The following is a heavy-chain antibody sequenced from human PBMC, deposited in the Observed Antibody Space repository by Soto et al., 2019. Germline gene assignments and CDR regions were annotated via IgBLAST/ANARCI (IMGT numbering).Heavy chain of an antibody. J-gene: IGHJ5*02. Sequence: QVQLQQWGAGLLKPSETLSLTCAVYGGSFSGYYWSWNRQPPGKGLEWNGEINHSGSTNYNPSLKSRVTISVDTSKTQFSLKLSSVTAADTTVNYCARARRWVAARTANFGLHPRCQGALVTVSS. CDR3: ARARRWVAARTANFGLHP. D-gene: IGHD6-6*01. CDR1: GGSFSGYY. CDR2: INHSGST. V-gene: IGHV4-34*01.